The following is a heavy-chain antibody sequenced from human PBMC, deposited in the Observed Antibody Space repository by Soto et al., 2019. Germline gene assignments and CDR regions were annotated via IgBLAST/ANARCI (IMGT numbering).Heavy chain of an antibody. Sequence: GGSLRLSCAASGFSVSGSYIYWVRQAPGKGLEWVSVMYSGGSTDYADSVKGRFTISSDKSKNTLYLQMNSLRVEDTAVYYCARVSRTLADHFDYWGQGTLVNVAS. J-gene: IGHJ4*02. D-gene: IGHD3-16*01. V-gene: IGHV3-53*01. CDR1: GFSVSGSY. CDR3: ARVSRTLADHFDY. CDR2: MYSGGST.